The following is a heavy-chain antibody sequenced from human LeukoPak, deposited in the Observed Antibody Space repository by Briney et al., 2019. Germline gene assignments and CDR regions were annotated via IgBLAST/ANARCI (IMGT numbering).Heavy chain of an antibody. V-gene: IGHV3-11*01. J-gene: IGHJ4*02. CDR2: ISSSGYTM. Sequence: GGSLRLSCAASRFIFSDYYMDWLRQAPGRGLEWVASISSSGYTMFYADSVRGRFTISRDNAKSSPFLQMNILRVEDTAVYFCARVRKQRLERIYFDSWGQGILVTVSS. CDR1: RFIFSDYY. D-gene: IGHD6-25*01. CDR3: ARVRKQRLERIYFDS.